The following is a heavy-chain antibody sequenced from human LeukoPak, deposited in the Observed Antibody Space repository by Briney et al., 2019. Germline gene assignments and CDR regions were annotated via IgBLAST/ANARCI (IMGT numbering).Heavy chain of an antibody. CDR3: ARGLIAAAGTRGFDP. Sequence: GESLKISCKGSGYSFTSYWIGWVRQMPGKGLEWMGIIYPGDSDTRYSPSFQGQVTISADKSIGTAYLQWSSLKASDTAMYYCARGLIAAAGTRGFDPWGQGTLVTVSS. CDR2: IYPGDSDT. CDR1: GYSFTSYW. V-gene: IGHV5-51*01. D-gene: IGHD6-13*01. J-gene: IGHJ5*02.